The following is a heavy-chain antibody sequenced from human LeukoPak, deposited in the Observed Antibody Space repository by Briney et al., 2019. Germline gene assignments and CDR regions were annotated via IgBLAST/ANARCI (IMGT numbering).Heavy chain of an antibody. CDR2: FDPEDGET. CDR1: GYTLTELS. J-gene: IGHJ1*01. V-gene: IGHV1-24*01. Sequence: ASVKVSCKVSGYTLTELSMHWVRQAPGKGLEWMGGFDPEDGETIYAQKFQGRVTMTEDTSTDTAYMELSSLRSEDTAVYYCARDGSRVANPKKYFQHGGQGTLVTVSS. CDR3: ARDGSRVANPKKYFQH. D-gene: IGHD3-3*01.